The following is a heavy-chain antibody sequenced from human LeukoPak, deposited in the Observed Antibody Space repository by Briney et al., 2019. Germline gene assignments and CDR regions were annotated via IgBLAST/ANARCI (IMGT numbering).Heavy chain of an antibody. Sequence: SETLSLTCNVSGGSIGSFYWNWIRQPPGKGLEWIGYIYYTGSTNYNPSLKSRVTISVDTSKNQFSLKVSSVTAADTAVYYCARGSVLLSMDVWGNGTTVTISS. V-gene: IGHV4-59*01. D-gene: IGHD3-10*01. CDR1: GGSIGSFY. CDR2: IYYTGST. J-gene: IGHJ6*03. CDR3: ARGSVLLSMDV.